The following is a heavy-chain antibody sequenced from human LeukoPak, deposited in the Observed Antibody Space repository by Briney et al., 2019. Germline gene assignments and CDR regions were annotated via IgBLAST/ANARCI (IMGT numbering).Heavy chain of an antibody. CDR2: INAGNGNT. CDR1: GYTFTSYA. CDR3: ARVPRYDILTGYDYYFDY. J-gene: IGHJ4*02. Sequence: ASVKVSCKASGYTFTSYAMHWVRQAPGQRLEWMGWINAGNGNTKYSQKFQGRVTITRDTSASTAYMELSSLRSEDTAVYYCARVPRYDILTGYDYYFDYWGQGTLVTVSS. V-gene: IGHV1-3*01. D-gene: IGHD3-9*01.